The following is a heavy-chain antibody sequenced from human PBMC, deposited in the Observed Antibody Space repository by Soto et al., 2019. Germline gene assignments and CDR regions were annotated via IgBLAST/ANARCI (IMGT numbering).Heavy chain of an antibody. CDR2: IKQDGSEK. CDR3: ARVSSGWYMGYYYGMDV. CDR1: GFTFISYW. Sequence: PWGSLRLACAASGFTFISYWISFVRHSPFKWLEWVANIKQDGSEKYYVDSVKGRFTISRDNAKNSLYLQMNSLRAEDTAVYYCARVSSGWYMGYYYGMDVWGQGTTVTVS. J-gene: IGHJ6*02. V-gene: IGHV3-7*01. D-gene: IGHD6-19*01.